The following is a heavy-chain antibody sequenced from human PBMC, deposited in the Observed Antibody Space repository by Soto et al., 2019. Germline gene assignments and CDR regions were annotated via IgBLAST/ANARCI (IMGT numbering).Heavy chain of an antibody. V-gene: IGHV3-7*01. Sequence: EVQLVESGGGLVQPGGSLRLSCAASGFTFSMYWMSWVRQAPGKGLEWVANIKQDGSEKYYVDSVKGRFTISRDNAKNSLYLQMNSLRAEDTAVYYCASRIAAGDGMDVWGQGTTVTVSS. CDR3: ASRIAAGDGMDV. J-gene: IGHJ6*02. CDR2: IKQDGSEK. CDR1: GFTFSMYW. D-gene: IGHD6-6*01.